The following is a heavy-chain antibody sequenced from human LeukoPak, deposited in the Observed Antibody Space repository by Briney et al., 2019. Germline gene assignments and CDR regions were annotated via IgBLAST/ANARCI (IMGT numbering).Heavy chain of an antibody. CDR2: ISSVSGYI. CDR3: ARDWRTQVLHPYYFEY. CDR1: GFTFSDYS. Sequence: PGGSLRLSCAASGFTFSDYSMNWVRQARGRGLEWVSFISSVSGYIYYADSVKDRFTISRDNARNSLYLQMNSLRAEDTAVYYRARDWRTQVLHPYYFEYWGQGVLVTVSS. D-gene: IGHD3-16*01. V-gene: IGHV3-21*05. J-gene: IGHJ4*02.